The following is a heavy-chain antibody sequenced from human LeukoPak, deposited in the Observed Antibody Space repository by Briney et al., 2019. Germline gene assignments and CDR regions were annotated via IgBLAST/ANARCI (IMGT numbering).Heavy chain of an antibody. V-gene: IGHV4-59*01. CDR2: ISYSGST. J-gene: IGHJ5*02. Sequence: SETLSLTCTVSGGPKSSYYWSWIRQPPGKGLEWIGYISYSGSTNFNPSLKSRVTISVDTSKNQFSLKLSSVTAADTAVYYCAREGTAGTRLNCFDAWGQVILVTVSS. CDR3: AREGTAGTRLNCFDA. D-gene: IGHD1-1*01. CDR1: GGPKSSYY.